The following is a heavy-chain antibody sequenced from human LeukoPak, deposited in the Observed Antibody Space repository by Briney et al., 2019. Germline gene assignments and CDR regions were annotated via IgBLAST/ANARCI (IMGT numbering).Heavy chain of an antibody. V-gene: IGHV1-24*01. D-gene: IGHD5-24*01. J-gene: IGHJ4*02. CDR1: GYTLTEVS. CDR2: FDPEDGEP. CDR3: ATLEDFAVEMATD. Sequence: ASVKVSCKVSGYTLTEVSMHWVRQAPGKGLEWMGGFDPEDGEPIYAQNFQGRFTMTEDTSTDTVYMELSSLRSEDSDVYYCATLEDFAVEMATDWGQGTLVTVSS.